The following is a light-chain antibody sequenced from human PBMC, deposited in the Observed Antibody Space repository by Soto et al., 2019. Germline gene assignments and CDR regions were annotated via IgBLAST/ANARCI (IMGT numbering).Light chain of an antibody. J-gene: IGKJ5*01. CDR2: AAS. V-gene: IGKV1-27*01. Sequence: DIQMTQSPCSLSAAVGDRVTITCRAIQGISNYLAWYQQKPGKVPKLLIYAASTLQSGVHSRFSGHGYGTDFHLTISRLQPEDVATSYCQKYNSAPFTFRQGTRLEIK. CDR3: QKYNSAPFT. CDR1: QGISNY.